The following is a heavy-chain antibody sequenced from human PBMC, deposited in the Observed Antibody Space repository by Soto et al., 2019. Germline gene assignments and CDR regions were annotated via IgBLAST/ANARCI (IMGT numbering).Heavy chain of an antibody. CDR2: IYYSGST. D-gene: IGHD3-10*01. Sequence: SETLSLTCSVSGGSISSGDYYWNWIRQPPGKGLEWIGHIYYSGSTYYNSSLKSRVTISLDTSKNQFSLKLSSVTAADTAVYYWAVQHAAGSYYDLGSYYYYYAMDVWGQGTTVTV. CDR3: AVQHAAGSYYDLGSYYYYYAMDV. J-gene: IGHJ6*02. V-gene: IGHV4-30-4*01. CDR1: GGSISSGDYY.